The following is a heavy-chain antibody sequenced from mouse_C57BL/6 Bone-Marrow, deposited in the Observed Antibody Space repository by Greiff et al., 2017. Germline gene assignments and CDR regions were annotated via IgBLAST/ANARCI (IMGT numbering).Heavy chain of an antibody. D-gene: IGHD1-1*01. Sequence: VQLQQSGAELVRPGASVTLSCKASGYTFNDYEMHWVKQTPVHGLEWIGAIDPETGGTAYNQKFKGKAILTADKSSSTAYMELRSLTSEDSSVYYCTRWSTVVALDYALDYWGQGTSVTVSS. CDR1: GYTFNDYE. CDR3: TRWSTVVALDYALDY. J-gene: IGHJ4*01. CDR2: IDPETGGT. V-gene: IGHV1-15*01.